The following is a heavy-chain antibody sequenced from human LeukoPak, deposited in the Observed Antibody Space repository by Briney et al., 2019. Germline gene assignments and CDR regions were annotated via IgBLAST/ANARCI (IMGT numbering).Heavy chain of an antibody. J-gene: IGHJ4*02. V-gene: IGHV3-53*01. CDR3: ARGGAPGGFDY. D-gene: IGHD3-16*01. CDR2: IYNSGTT. CDR1: GFTVSNSY. Sequence: GGSLRLSCAASGFTVSNSYMAWVRQAPGKGLEWLSFIYNSGTTSHADPVKGRFTISRDNSKNTLYLQMNTLRDDDTALYYCARGGAPGGFDYWGQGTLVTVSS.